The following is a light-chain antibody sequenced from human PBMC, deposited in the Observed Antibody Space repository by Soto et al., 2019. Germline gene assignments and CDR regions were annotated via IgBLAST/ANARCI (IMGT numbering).Light chain of an antibody. CDR2: DAS. CDR1: QDISTY. Sequence: IQMSQYPSSLSASVGDRVTITCQASQDISTYLNWYQQKPGKAPKLLIYDASNLETGVPSRFSGSGSGTDFTFTISSPQPEDIATYYCQQYDNLPYTFGQGTMVDIK. J-gene: IGKJ2*01. CDR3: QQYDNLPYT. V-gene: IGKV1-33*01.